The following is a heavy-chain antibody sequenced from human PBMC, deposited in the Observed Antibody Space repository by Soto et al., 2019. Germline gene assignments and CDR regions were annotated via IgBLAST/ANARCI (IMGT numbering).Heavy chain of an antibody. CDR2: ISGNGGST. V-gene: IGHV3-23*01. CDR3: AKVVGGGNDYSAF. J-gene: IGHJ4*02. D-gene: IGHD2-15*01. CDR1: GFTFSSCA. Sequence: EVQLLESGGGLVQPGGSLRLSCAASGFTFSSCAMGWVRQAPGKGLEWVSGISGNGGSTYYADSVKGRFTISRDTSKTTLYLQIDSLGAEDTAISYCAKVVGGGNDYSAFWGQGTLVTVSS.